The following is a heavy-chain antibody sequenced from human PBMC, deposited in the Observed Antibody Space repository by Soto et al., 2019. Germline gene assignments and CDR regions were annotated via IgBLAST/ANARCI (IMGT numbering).Heavy chain of an antibody. V-gene: IGHV1-8*01. Sequence: QVQLVQSGAEVKKPGASVKVSCKASGYTFTTYDINWVRQATGQGLEWMGWMNPKSGNTGFAQNCRGRVTMTRDTAISTAYMELSSLRSEDTSVYYCARGGGPRWCGESDPKWFGPWGQGTLVTVSS. CDR2: MNPKSGNT. CDR3: ARGGGPRWCGESDPKWFGP. J-gene: IGHJ5*02. CDR1: GYTFTTYD. D-gene: IGHD3-10*01.